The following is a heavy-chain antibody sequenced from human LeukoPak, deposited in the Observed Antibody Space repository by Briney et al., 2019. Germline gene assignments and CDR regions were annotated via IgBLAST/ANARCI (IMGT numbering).Heavy chain of an antibody. CDR3: AKGTGPTEDFDY. J-gene: IGHJ4*02. V-gene: IGHV3-30*18. Sequence: GGSLRLSCAASGFTFSSYGMHWVRQAPGKGLGWVAVISYDGSNKYYADSVKGRFTISRDNSKNTLYLQMNSLRAEDTAVYYCAKGTGPTEDFDYWGQGTLVTVSS. CDR1: GFTFSSYG. CDR2: ISYDGSNK.